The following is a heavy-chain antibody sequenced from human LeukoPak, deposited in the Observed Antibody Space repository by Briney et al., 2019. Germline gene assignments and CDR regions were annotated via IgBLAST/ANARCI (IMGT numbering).Heavy chain of an antibody. CDR3: ARSHRYSYDKGLFDY. V-gene: IGHV4-34*01. Sequence: SETLSLTCAVYGGSFSGYYWSWIRQPPGKGLEWIGEINHSGSTNYNPSLKSRVTISVDSSKNQFSLKLSSVTAADTAVYYCARSHRYSYDKGLFDYWGQGTLVTVSS. CDR2: INHSGST. J-gene: IGHJ4*02. D-gene: IGHD5-18*01. CDR1: GGSFSGYY.